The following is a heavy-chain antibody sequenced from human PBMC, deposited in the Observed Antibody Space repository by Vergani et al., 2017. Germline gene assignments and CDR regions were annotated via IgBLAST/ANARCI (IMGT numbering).Heavy chain of an antibody. J-gene: IGHJ6*03. V-gene: IGHV4-39*02. Sequence: QVQLQESGPGLVKPSQTLSLTCTVSGGSISSGSYYWGWIRQPPGKGLEWIGSIYYSGSTYYNPSLKSRVTISVDTTKNQFPLKLSSVTAADTAVYYCARDSIPWDIVVVPAASYYYYYMDVWGKGP. D-gene: IGHD2-2*01. CDR3: ARDSIPWDIVVVPAASYYYYYMDV. CDR1: GGSISSGSYY. CDR2: IYYSGST.